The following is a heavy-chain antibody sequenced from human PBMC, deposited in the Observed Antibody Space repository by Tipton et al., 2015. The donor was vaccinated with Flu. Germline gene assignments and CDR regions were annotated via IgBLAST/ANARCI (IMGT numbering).Heavy chain of an antibody. CDR1: GDSMSNSGYY. Sequence: LTCTVSGDSMSNSGYYWGWFRQPPGKGLEGIGSISHGGGTYTNPSLKGRVVLSVDASMSKNEFSLAMTSVTASDTAVYYCARGPRGDTAMVSLGYWGPGILVTVSS. V-gene: IGHV4-38-2*02. D-gene: IGHD5-18*01. CDR3: ARGPRGDTAMVSLGY. CDR2: ISHGGGT. J-gene: IGHJ4*01.